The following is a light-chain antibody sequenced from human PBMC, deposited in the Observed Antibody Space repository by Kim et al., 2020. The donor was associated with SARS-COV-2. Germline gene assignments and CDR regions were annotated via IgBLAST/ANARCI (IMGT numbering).Light chain of an antibody. J-gene: IGKJ1*01. V-gene: IGKV1-27*01. Sequence: ASVGDRVTITCRASQGISKDLAWYQQKPGNAPKLLIFAASALQSGVPTRFSGSGSGTDFTLTISSLHPEDVATYYCQKYNGAPWTFGQGTKVDIK. CDR1: QGISKD. CDR3: QKYNGAPWT. CDR2: AAS.